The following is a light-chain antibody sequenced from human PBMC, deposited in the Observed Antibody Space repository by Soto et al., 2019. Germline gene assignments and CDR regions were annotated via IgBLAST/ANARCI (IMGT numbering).Light chain of an antibody. J-gene: IGKJ1*01. CDR3: QQYYSTPQT. V-gene: IGKV4-1*01. CDR2: WAS. CDR1: QSVLYSPNNKNY. Sequence: DIVMTQSPDSLAVSLGERATINCKSSQSVLYSPNNKNYLAWYQQKPGPPPKLLIYWASTRESGVPDRFSGSGSGTDFTLTISSLQAEDVAVYYCQQYYSTPQTFGQGTKVEVK.